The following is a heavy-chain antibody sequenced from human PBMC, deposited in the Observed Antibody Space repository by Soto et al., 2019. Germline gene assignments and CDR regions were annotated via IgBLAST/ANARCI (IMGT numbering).Heavy chain of an antibody. D-gene: IGHD1-26*01. J-gene: IGHJ4*02. CDR1: GFTFSSYG. CDR3: AKGKGVGATPDGANC. CDR2: IRSDGDTT. V-gene: IGHV3-23*01. Sequence: EMQVLESGGGLVQPGGSLRLSCAASGFTFSSYGMNWVRQAPGKGLEWVSGIRSDGDTTYNADSVKGRFTVSRDTYKNTVDLQMNSPRAEDTAVYYCAKGKGVGATPDGANCWGQGTLVTVSS.